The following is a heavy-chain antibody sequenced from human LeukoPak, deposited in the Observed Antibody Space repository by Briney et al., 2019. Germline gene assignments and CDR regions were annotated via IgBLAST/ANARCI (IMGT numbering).Heavy chain of an antibody. Sequence: PGGSLRLSCAASGFTFSSYSMNWVRQAPGKGLEWVSAISSGSGYIYYADSVKGRFTISRDNAKNSLYLQMNSLRVEDTAVYYCAKDYPENDRGDYWGQGTLVTVSS. J-gene: IGHJ4*02. V-gene: IGHV3-21*01. CDR1: GFTFSSYS. D-gene: IGHD1-1*01. CDR3: AKDYPENDRGDY. CDR2: ISSGSGYI.